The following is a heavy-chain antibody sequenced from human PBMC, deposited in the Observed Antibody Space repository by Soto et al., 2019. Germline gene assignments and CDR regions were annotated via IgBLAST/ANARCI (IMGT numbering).Heavy chain of an antibody. CDR2: IYYSGST. V-gene: IGHV4-59*08. J-gene: IGHJ6*03. CDR3: ARCTSPSPGYYYYYMDV. Sequence: SETLSLTCTVSGGSISSYYWSWIRQPPGKGLEWIGYIYYSGSTNYNPSLKSRVTISVDTSKNQFSLKLSSVTAADTAVYYCARCTSPSPGYYYYYMDVWGKGTTVTVSS. CDR1: GGSISSYY. D-gene: IGHD6-6*01.